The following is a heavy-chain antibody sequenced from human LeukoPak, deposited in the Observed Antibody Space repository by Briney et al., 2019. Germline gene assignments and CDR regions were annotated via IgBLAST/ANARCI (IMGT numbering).Heavy chain of an antibody. J-gene: IGHJ4*02. CDR3: ARGSMVRGVVFQYFDY. D-gene: IGHD3-10*01. CDR1: GSTFSNYD. CDR2: IGTAGDT. V-gene: IGHV3-13*04. Sequence: PGGSLRLSCAASGSTFSNYDMQWVRQVTGKGLEWVSGIGTAGDTYYAGSVKGRFTISRERAKNSFYLQMNSLRAGDTAVYYCARGSMVRGVVFQYFDYWGQGTLVTVSS.